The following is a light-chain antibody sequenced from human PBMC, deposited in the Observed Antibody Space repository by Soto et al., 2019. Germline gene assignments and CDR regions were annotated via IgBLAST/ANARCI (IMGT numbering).Light chain of an antibody. J-gene: IGKJ4*01. V-gene: IGKV3-20*01. CDR2: GAS. Sequence: EIVLTQSPGTLSLSPGERAALSCRASQSVSSNYLAWYQQKPGQAPRLLIYGASSRATGIPDRFSGSGSGTDFTLTISRLEPEDFAVYYGHQYASSPLTFGGGTKVEIK. CDR1: QSVSSNY. CDR3: HQYASSPLT.